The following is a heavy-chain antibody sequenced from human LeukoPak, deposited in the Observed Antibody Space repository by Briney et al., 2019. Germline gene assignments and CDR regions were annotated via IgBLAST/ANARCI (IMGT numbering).Heavy chain of an antibody. Sequence: GGSLRLSCAASGFTFSSYGMHWVRQAPGKGLEWVAVISYDGSNKYYADSVKGRFTISRDNSKNTLYLQMNSLRAEDTAVYYCAKAQGIAVAGIGYFQHWGQGTLVTVSS. CDR3: AKAQGIAVAGIGYFQH. CDR2: ISYDGSNK. J-gene: IGHJ1*01. V-gene: IGHV3-30*18. D-gene: IGHD6-19*01. CDR1: GFTFSSYG.